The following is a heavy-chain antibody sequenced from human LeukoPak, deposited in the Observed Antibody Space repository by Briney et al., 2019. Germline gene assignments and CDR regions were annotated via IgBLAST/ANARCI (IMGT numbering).Heavy chain of an antibody. CDR2: IIPIFGTA. CDR1: GGTFSSYA. J-gene: IGHJ3*02. CDR3: ARDLVVPAAMGTHDAFDI. V-gene: IGHV1-69*01. D-gene: IGHD2-2*01. Sequence: SVKVSCKASGGTFSSYAISWVRQAPGQGLEWMGGIIPIFGTANYAQKFQGRVTITADESTSTAYMELSSLRSEVTAVYYCARDLVVPAAMGTHDAFDIWGQGTMVTVSS.